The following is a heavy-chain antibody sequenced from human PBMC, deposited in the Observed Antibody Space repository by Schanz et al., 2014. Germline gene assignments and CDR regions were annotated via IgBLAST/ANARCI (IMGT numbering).Heavy chain of an antibody. Sequence: EVHLVESGGGLVQPGGSLRLSCLASGFAFSSYAMSWVRQAPGKGLEWVSFIYIGGNTYYADSVKGRFTISRDNSNKTVDLQMNSLRAEDTAVYYCAKDAENTAMITDYFDYWGQGTLVTVSS. CDR1: GFAFSSYA. CDR3: AKDAENTAMITDYFDY. CDR2: FIYIGGNT. V-gene: IGHV3-23*04. J-gene: IGHJ4*02. D-gene: IGHD5-18*01.